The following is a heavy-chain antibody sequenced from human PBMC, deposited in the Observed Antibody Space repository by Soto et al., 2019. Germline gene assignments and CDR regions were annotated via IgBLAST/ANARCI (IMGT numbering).Heavy chain of an antibody. CDR3: ARGRVGLREPIDPFDL. CDR1: GGSTRCGGYY. J-gene: IGHJ3*01. V-gene: IGHV4-31*01. CDR2: IHYSGTT. Sequence: QVQLQDSGPGQVQPSQTLSLTCTVSGGSTRCGGYYWGWLRQHPEKGLEWIGYIHYSGTTHYNPSLRSQPTISVASSKNTFALTLTYMTVSDTAIYYCARGRVGLREPIDPFDLWGPGTMVNVSP. D-gene: IGHD4-17*01.